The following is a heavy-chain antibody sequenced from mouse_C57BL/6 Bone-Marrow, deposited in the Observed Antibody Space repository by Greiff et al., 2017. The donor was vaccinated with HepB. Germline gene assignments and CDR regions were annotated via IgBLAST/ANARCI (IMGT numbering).Heavy chain of an antibody. CDR1: GFTFSDYY. V-gene: IGHV5-16*01. D-gene: IGHD2-4*01. CDR2: INYDGSST. CDR3: ARVDYGRFAY. Sequence: EVMLVESEGGLVQPGSSMKLSCTASGFTFSDYYMAWVRQVPEKGLEWVANINYDGSSTYYLDSLKSRFIISRDNAKNILYLQMSSLKSEDTATYYCARVDYGRFAYWGQGTLVTVSA. J-gene: IGHJ3*01.